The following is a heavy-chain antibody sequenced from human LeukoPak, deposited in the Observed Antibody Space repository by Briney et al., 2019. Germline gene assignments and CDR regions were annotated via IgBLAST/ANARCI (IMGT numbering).Heavy chain of an antibody. D-gene: IGHD6-6*01. J-gene: IGHJ3*02. CDR1: GFTFSSYE. CDR2: ISSSGSTI. CDR3: ARVLAAPANEEAFDI. V-gene: IGHV3-48*03. Sequence: GGSLRLSCAASGFTFSSYEMNWVRQAPGKGLEGVSYISSSGSTIYYADSVKGRFTISRDNAKNSLYLQMNSLRAEDTAVYYCARVLAAPANEEAFDIWGQGTMVTVSS.